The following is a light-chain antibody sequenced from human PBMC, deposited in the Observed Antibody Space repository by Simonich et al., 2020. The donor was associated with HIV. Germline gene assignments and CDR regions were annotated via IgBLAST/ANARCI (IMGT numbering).Light chain of an antibody. CDR1: QSILYNSNNKNY. Sequence: DFVMTQSPDSLAVALGERATINCKSSQSILYNSNNKNYLAWYQQKPGKPPKLLIYCASTRESGVPDRFSGSGSGTDFTLTISSLQAEDVAVYYCQQYYSTPPAFGQGTKVEIK. V-gene: IGKV4-1*01. J-gene: IGKJ1*01. CDR3: QQYYSTPPA. CDR2: CAS.